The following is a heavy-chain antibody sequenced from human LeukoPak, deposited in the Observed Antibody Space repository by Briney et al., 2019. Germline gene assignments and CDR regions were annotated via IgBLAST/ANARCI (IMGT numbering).Heavy chain of an antibody. CDR1: EYTFTGYY. CDR3: ARDYDFWSGYPIPYYYYYGMDV. CDR2: INPNSGGT. Sequence: GASVKVSCKASEYTFTGYYMHWVRQAPGQGLEWMGRINPNSGGTNYAQKFQGRVTMTRDTSISTAYMELSRLRSDDTAVYYCARDYDFWSGYPIPYYYYYGMDVWGQGTTVTVSS. J-gene: IGHJ6*02. V-gene: IGHV1-2*06. D-gene: IGHD3-3*01.